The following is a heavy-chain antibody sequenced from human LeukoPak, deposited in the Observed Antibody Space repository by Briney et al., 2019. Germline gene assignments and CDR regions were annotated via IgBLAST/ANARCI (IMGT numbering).Heavy chain of an antibody. Sequence: SGGSLRLSCAASGFTFSTYWMTWVRQAPGKGLEWVGNIKEDGSAKYYVGSVKGRFTISRDNAKNSLYLQMNSLRSEDTAVYYCARSRITIFGVVIGDAFDIWGQGTMVTVSS. CDR1: GFTFSTYW. V-gene: IGHV3-7*03. CDR2: IKEDGSAK. J-gene: IGHJ3*02. CDR3: ARSRITIFGVVIGDAFDI. D-gene: IGHD3-3*01.